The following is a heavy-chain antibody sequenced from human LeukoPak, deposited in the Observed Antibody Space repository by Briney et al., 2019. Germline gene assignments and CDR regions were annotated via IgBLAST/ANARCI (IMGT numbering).Heavy chain of an antibody. J-gene: IGHJ4*02. V-gene: IGHV4-4*02. CDR1: GGSISSSNW. Sequence: PSETLSLTCAVSGGSISSSNWWGWVRQPPGKGLEWIGEIYHSGSTNYNPSLKSRVTISVDKSKNQFSLKLSSVTAADTAVYYCARVTSGWYYFDYWGQGTLVTVSS. CDR3: ARVTSGWYYFDY. CDR2: IYHSGST. D-gene: IGHD6-19*01.